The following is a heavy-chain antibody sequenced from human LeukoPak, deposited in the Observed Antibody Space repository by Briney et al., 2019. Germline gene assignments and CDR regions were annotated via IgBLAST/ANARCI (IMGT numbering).Heavy chain of an antibody. D-gene: IGHD2-15*01. CDR2: ISSSGNTI. V-gene: IGHV3-48*02. CDR3: TGQLQLNY. CDR1: GFPFSTYS. J-gene: IGHJ4*02. Sequence: PGGSLRLSCAASGFPFSTYSLNWVRQAPGKGLEWVSYISSSGNTIYYADSVKGRFTISRDNAKNSLYLQMNSLRDEDTAVYYCTGQLQLNYWGRGTLVTVSS.